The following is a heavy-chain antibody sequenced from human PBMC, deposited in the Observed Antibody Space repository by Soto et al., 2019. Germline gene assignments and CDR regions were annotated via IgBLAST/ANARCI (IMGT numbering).Heavy chain of an antibody. CDR2: IYYSGTT. CDR3: ARREIQGPIDY. CDR1: GYSISSSNW. Sequence: PSETLSLTCAVSGYSISSSNWWRWIRQPPGKGLEWIGYIYYSGTTYYNPPLKSRVTMSVDTSKNQFSLKLTSVTAVDTAVYYCARREIQGPIDYWGQGTLVTVS. D-gene: IGHD1-26*01. V-gene: IGHV4-28*01. J-gene: IGHJ4*02.